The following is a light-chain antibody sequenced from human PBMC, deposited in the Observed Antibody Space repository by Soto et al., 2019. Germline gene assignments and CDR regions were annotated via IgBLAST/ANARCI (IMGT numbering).Light chain of an antibody. Sequence: EKVMTQSPATVSVSPGERATLSCRASESVKTRVAWYQQKPGQAPRLLIYDAFTRVIGIPARFSGSASGTEFTLTISSLQPDDFATYYCQQYNSYSITFGQGTRLEIK. V-gene: IGKV3-15*01. CDR3: QQYNSYSIT. CDR2: DAF. CDR1: ESVKTR. J-gene: IGKJ5*01.